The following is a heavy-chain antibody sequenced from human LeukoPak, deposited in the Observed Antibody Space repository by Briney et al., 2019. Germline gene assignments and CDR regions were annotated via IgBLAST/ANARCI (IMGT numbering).Heavy chain of an antibody. CDR3: ARGYSNYDY. CDR1: GGSFSSYY. V-gene: IGHV4-34*01. CDR2: INHSGST. J-gene: IGHJ4*02. D-gene: IGHD4-11*01. Sequence: SETLSLTCAVYGGSFSSYYWSWIRQPPGKGLEWIGEINHSGSTNYNPSLKSRVTISVDTSKNQFSLKLSSVTAADTAVYYCARGYSNYDYWGQGTLVTVSS.